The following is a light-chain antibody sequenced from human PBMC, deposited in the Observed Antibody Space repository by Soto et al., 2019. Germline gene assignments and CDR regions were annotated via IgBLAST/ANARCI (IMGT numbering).Light chain of an antibody. CDR2: ATS. V-gene: IGKV3-20*01. J-gene: IGKJ1*01. CDR1: QIGSGNY. CDR3: QHWCYPQWT. Sequence: LVWTQSPGTLSLSPGETAALSCRASQIGSGNYLSWYQQKPGQAPRLLIYATSTRAPGIPDRFSGSGSATYVTLTIDRLEPEDSAVYFWQHWCYPQWTCGRGTKVDI.